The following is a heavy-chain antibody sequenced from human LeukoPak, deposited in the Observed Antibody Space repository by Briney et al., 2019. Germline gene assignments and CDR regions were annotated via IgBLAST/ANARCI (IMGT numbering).Heavy chain of an antibody. D-gene: IGHD6-13*01. V-gene: IGHV3-30*18. CDR3: ANSVAAAGTIQQN. CDR2: ISYDGSNK. Sequence: PGGSLRLSCAASGFTFSSYGMHWVRQAPGKGLEWVAVISYDGSNKYYADSVKGRVTISRDNSKNTLYLQMNSLRAEDTAVYYCANSVAAAGTIQQNWGQGTLVTVSS. CDR1: GFTFSSYG. J-gene: IGHJ4*02.